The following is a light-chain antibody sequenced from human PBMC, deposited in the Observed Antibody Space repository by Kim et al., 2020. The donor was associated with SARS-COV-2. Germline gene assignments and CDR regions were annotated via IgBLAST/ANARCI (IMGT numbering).Light chain of an antibody. Sequence: SPGERAPLSCRASQSVSTDLAWYQKKSVQAPRLLIYGASTRATGIPGRFSGSGSGTEFTLTISGLQSEDLAVFYCQQYKNWSPITFGQGTRLEIK. V-gene: IGKV3D-15*01. J-gene: IGKJ5*01. CDR2: GAS. CDR1: QSVSTD. CDR3: QQYKNWSPIT.